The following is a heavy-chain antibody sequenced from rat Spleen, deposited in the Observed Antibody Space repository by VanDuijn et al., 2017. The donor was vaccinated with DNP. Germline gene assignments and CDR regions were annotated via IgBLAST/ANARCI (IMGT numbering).Heavy chain of an antibody. D-gene: IGHD1-3*01. CDR3: PRHLLNTVVYWYFDF. CDR2: ISTSGGST. Sequence: EVQLVESGGGLVQPGRSMKLSCAASGFTFSSFPMAWVRQAPTKGLEWVATISTSGGSTYYRDSVKGRFTISRDNAKNTLYMQMNSLKSDDTATYYCPRHLLNTVVYWYFDFCGPGTMVTVSS. CDR1: GFTFSSFP. V-gene: IGHV5-46*01. J-gene: IGHJ1*01.